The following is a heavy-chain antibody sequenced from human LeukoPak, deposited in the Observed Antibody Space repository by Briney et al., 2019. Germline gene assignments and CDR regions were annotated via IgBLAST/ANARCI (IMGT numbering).Heavy chain of an antibody. V-gene: IGHV1-69*05. CDR2: IIPIFGTA. Sequence: SVKVSCKASGGTFSSYAISWVRQAPGQGLEWMGGIIPIFGTANYAQKFQGRVTMTTDTSTSTAYMELRSLRSDDTAVYYCARDIHPGTAAAGNNYWGQGTLVTVSS. J-gene: IGHJ4*02. D-gene: IGHD6-13*01. CDR1: GGTFSSYA. CDR3: ARDIHPGTAAAGNNY.